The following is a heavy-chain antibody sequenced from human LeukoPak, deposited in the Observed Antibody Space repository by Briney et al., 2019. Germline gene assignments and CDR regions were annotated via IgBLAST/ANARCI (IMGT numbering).Heavy chain of an antibody. J-gene: IGHJ5*02. V-gene: IGHV4-31*03. CDR3: AAYGGNSVGNWFGP. Sequence: TLSLTCTVSGGPISRGGSFWSWIRHVPGGGLEWIGYIPYSGNTYYNPSLESRLTISADTSKNQFSLRLSSVTAADTAVYHCAAYGGNSVGNWFGPWGPGTLVTVSS. CDR2: IPYSGNT. CDR1: GGPISRGGSF. D-gene: IGHD4-23*01.